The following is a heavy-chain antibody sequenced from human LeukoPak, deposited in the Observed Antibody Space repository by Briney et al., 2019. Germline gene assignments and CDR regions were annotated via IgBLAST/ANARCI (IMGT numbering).Heavy chain of an antibody. D-gene: IGHD2-2*01. CDR1: GYTFTGYY. CDR2: INPNSGGT. Sequence: ASVKVSCKASGYTFTGYYMHWVRQAPGQGLEWMGWINPNSGGTNYAQKFQGRVTMTRDTSISTAYMELSRLRSDDTAVYYCARDGAVVPAATNYGMDVWGQGTTVTVS. V-gene: IGHV1-2*02. CDR3: ARDGAVVPAATNYGMDV. J-gene: IGHJ6*02.